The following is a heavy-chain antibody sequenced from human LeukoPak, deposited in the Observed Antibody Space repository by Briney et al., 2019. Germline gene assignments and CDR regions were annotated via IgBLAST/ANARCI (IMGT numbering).Heavy chain of an antibody. CDR1: GYTFTGYY. Sequence: GASVKLSCKASGYTFTGYYMHWVRQSPGQGLEWMGWINPNSGGTNYAQKFQGRVTMTRDTSISTAYMELSRLRSDDTAVYYCAREPLLYSSSSHAFDIWRHRTMVTVSS. CDR2: INPNSGGT. V-gene: IGHV1-2*02. J-gene: IGHJ3*02. CDR3: AREPLLYSSSSHAFDI. D-gene: IGHD6-6*01.